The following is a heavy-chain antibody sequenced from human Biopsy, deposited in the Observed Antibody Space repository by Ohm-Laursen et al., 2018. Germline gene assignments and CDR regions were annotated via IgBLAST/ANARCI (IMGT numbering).Heavy chain of an antibody. D-gene: IGHD3-9*01. Sequence: SLRLSCAASGFTLTDSGMHWVRQAPGKGLEWVALISYDGSYKNYGDSVKGRFTISRDNSKNTLSLQMNSLRVEDTAMYYCLREAATGYYRTADFWGQGILVTVSS. V-gene: IGHV3-30*03. J-gene: IGHJ4*02. CDR1: GFTLTDSG. CDR3: LREAATGYYRTADF. CDR2: ISYDGSYK.